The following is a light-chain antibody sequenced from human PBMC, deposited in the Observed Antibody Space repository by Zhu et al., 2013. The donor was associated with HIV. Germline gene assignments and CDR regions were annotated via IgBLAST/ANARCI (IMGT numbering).Light chain of an antibody. Sequence: EIVMTQSPGTLSASPGERATLFCRVSQSIAGNLAWYQQKPGQAPRLLIYGASTRATGIPGRFTGSGSGTEFTLTISSLQSEDFAVYYCQQYNNWPPWTFGQGTKVEV. V-gene: IGKV3-15*01. J-gene: IGKJ1*01. CDR1: QSIAGN. CDR2: GAS. CDR3: QQYNNWPPWT.